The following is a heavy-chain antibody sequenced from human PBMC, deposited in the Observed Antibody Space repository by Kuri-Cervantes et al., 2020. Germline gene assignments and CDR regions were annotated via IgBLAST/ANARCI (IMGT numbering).Heavy chain of an antibody. V-gene: IGHV1-69*05. CDR3: ADSSMRGGFDP. CDR2: IIPIFGTT. J-gene: IGHJ5*02. CDR1: GGTFNNYV. D-gene: IGHD2-8*01. Sequence: SVKVSCKTSGGTFNNYVISWVRQAPGQGLEWMGGIIPIFGTTNYAQKFQGRVTITTDESTSTAYMELSSLRSEDTAVYYCADSSMRGGFDPWGQGTLVTVSS.